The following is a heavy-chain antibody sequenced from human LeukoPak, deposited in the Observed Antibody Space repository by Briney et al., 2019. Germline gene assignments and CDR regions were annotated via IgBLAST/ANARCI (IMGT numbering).Heavy chain of an antibody. CDR2: IRYDGSNK. J-gene: IGHJ6*03. D-gene: IGHD4-17*01. CDR1: GFTFSSYG. CDR3: AKVMTTVKYYYYYYMDV. Sequence: GGSLRLSCAASGFTFSSYGMHWVRQAPGKGLEWVAFIRYDGSNKYYADSVKGRFTISRDNSKNTLYLQMNSLRAEDTAVHYCAKVMTTVKYYYYYYMDVWGKGTTVTISS. V-gene: IGHV3-30*02.